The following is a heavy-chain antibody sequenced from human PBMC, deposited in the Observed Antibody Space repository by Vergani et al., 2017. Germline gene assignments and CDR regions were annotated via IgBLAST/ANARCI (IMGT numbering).Heavy chain of an antibody. J-gene: IGHJ6*02. CDR3: AKGMFEMATTNTQDDPYYYYYGMDV. CDR1: GFTFSSCG. Sequence: QVQLVESGGGVVQPGGSLRLSCAASGFTFSSCGMHWVRQAPGKGLEWVAFIRYDGGNKYFADSVKGRFTISRDSSKNTLYLQMNSLRAEDTAVYYCAKGMFEMATTNTQDDPYYYYYGMDVWGQGTTVTVSS. D-gene: IGHD5-24*01. CDR2: IRYDGGNK. V-gene: IGHV3-30*02.